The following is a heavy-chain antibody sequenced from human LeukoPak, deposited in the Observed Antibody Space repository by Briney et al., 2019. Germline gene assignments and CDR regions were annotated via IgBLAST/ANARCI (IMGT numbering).Heavy chain of an antibody. Sequence: PGGSLRLSCAASGFTFSSYAMSWVRQAPGKGLEWVSAISGSGGSTYYADSVKGRFTISRDNSKNTLYLQMNSLRAEDTAVYYCAKAGEGYYSDSSGYYYDYWGQGTLVTVSS. CDR3: AKAGEGYYSDSSGYYYDY. CDR1: GFTFSSYA. V-gene: IGHV3-23*01. D-gene: IGHD3-22*01. CDR2: ISGSGGST. J-gene: IGHJ4*02.